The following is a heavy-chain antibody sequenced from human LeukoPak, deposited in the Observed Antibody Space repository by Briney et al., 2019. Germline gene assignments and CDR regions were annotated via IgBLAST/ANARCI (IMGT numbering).Heavy chain of an antibody. CDR1: GYTFTDYY. J-gene: IGHJ6*03. Sequence: ASVKVSCKASGYTFTDYYMHWVRQAPGQGLEWMGWINPNSGGTDYAQKFQGRVTMTRDTSISTVYMELSRLRSDDTALYYCARTANTFGGVYDYYYYYMDVWGKGTTVTISS. CDR2: INPNSGGT. D-gene: IGHD3-16*01. CDR3: ARTANTFGGVYDYYYYYMDV. V-gene: IGHV1-2*02.